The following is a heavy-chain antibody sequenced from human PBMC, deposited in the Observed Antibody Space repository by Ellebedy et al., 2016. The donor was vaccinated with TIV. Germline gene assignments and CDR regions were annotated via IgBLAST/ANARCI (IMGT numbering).Heavy chain of an antibody. CDR2: ISASSSYT. CDR1: GFTFSDYY. CDR3: ARVSGGYSSGWYGVNY. D-gene: IGHD6-19*01. V-gene: IGHV3-11*06. Sequence: GESLKISCAASGFTFSDYYMSWIRQAPGKGLAWVSYISASSSYTKYADSVKGRFTISRDNAKKSLYLQMNSLRAEDTAVYYCARVSGGYSSGWYGVNYWGQGTLVTVSS. J-gene: IGHJ4*02.